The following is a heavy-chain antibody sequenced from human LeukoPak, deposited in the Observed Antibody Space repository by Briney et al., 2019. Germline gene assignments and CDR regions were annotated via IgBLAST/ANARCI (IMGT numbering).Heavy chain of an antibody. CDR1: GYSFSSCS. J-gene: IGHJ5*02. V-gene: IGHV1-18*01. CDR2: ISGYNGKT. CDR3: ARGLNWIYDLGWVAP. Sequence: ASVKVSCKASGYSFSSCSISWVRQAPGQGLEWMGWISGYNGKTNYAQKFQGRVTLTTDISTSTAYMELRSLRSDDTAIYYCARGLNWIYDLGWVAPWGQGTLVAVSS. D-gene: IGHD1-7*01.